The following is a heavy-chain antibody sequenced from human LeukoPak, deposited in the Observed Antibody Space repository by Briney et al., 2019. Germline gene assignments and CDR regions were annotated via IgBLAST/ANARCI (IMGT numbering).Heavy chain of an antibody. D-gene: IGHD6-19*01. J-gene: IGHJ4*02. V-gene: IGHV4-39*07. CDR1: GGSVRGTSYY. CDR2: IYYSGST. CDR3: ARSSGWDFDY. Sequence: SETLSLTCSVSGGSVRGTSYYWGWIRQPPGKGLEWIASIYYSGSTYYNPSLKSRVTISVDTSKNQFSLKLSSVTAADTAVYYCARSSGWDFDYWGQGTLVTVSS.